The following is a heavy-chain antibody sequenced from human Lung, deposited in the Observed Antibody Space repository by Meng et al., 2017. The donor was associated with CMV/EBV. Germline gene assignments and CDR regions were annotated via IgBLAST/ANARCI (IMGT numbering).Heavy chain of an antibody. CDR2: ISTYSGNT. V-gene: IGHV1-18*01. CDR1: GYTFINHG. Sequence: ASVKVSCKASGYTFINHGFSWVRQAPGQGLEWMGWISTYSGNTNYAQKFQGRVTMSTDTSTNTAYMELRSLRSDDTAVYYCARDFVPFGATAVYYGMAVWGQGNXV. D-gene: IGHD6-13*01. CDR3: ARDFVPFGATAVYYGMAV. J-gene: IGHJ6*02.